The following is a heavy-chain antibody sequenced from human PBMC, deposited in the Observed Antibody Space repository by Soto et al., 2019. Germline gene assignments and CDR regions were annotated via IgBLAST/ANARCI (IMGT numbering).Heavy chain of an antibody. CDR3: ARLYLAATLTSLDY. CDR2: IKKDGSEK. CDR1: VFTFSNYW. V-gene: IGHV3-7*01. D-gene: IGHD6-25*01. Sequence: WGSLLVSCASSVFTFSNYWLSWVRQAPGKGLDWVANIKKDGSEKYYVGSVVGRFTISRDNAENSLYLQMNSLRAEDTAVYYCARLYLAATLTSLDYWGQGTMVTVSS. J-gene: IGHJ4*02.